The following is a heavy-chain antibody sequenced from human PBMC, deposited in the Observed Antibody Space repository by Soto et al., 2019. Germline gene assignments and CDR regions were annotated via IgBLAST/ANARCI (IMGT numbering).Heavy chain of an antibody. CDR2: VNHSGST. Sequence: AGSLRLSCAASGFTFSNAWMNWIRQPPGKGLEWIGEVNHSGSTNYNPSLKSRVTISVDTSKNQFSLKLSSVTAADTAVYYCASRTKSTTVTTFYYYGMDVWGQGTTVTVSS. CDR3: ASRTKSTTVTTFYYYGMDV. V-gene: IGHV4-34*01. J-gene: IGHJ6*02. D-gene: IGHD4-17*01. CDR1: GFTFSNAW.